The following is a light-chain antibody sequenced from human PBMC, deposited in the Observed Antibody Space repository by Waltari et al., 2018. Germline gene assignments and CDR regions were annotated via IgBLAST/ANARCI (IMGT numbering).Light chain of an antibody. J-gene: IGKJ4*01. CDR1: QTITTY. Sequence: IQLTQSPSSLSASVGDRVAITCRASQTITTYLAWYQQKPGKAPKLLIHSTSTLETGVPSRFSCGGSGTDFTLSISSLLPEDFATFYCQHLYYYPLSFGGGTTLVI. CDR3: QHLYYYPLS. CDR2: STS. V-gene: IGKV1-9*01.